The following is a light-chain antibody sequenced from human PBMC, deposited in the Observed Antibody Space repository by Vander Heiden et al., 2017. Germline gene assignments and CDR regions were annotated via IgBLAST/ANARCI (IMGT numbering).Light chain of an antibody. CDR2: EAS. CDR1: RGINSA. J-gene: IGKJ3*01. CDR3: QQFNTSPGT. V-gene: IGKV1-13*02. Sequence: AIQLTQSPSPLSASVGDSVTVTCRASRGINSALAWYQQKSGKPPKLLIYEASSLVSGVPSRFSGSGSGTDFTLTISGLQPEDFATYYCQQFNTSPGTFGPGTKVDIK.